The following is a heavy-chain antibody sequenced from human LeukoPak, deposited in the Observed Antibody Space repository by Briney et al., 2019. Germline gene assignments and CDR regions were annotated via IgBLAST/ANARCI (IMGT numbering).Heavy chain of an antibody. CDR2: INHSGGST. CDR3: ARVNGYDSAALDY. Sequence: ASVKVSCKASGYTFTSYHMHWVRQAPGQGLEWMGIINHSGGSTSNAQKLQGRVTQTRDMPPRKDYMEPNNLTVNDTAVYYCARVNGYDSAALDYWGQGTLVTVSS. CDR1: GYTFTSYH. D-gene: IGHD5-12*01. V-gene: IGHV1-46*01. J-gene: IGHJ4*02.